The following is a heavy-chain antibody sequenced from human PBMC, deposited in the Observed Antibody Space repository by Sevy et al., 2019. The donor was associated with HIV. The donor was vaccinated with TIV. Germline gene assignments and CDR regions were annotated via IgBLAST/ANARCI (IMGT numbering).Heavy chain of an antibody. V-gene: IGHV4-59*01. J-gene: IGHJ4*02. CDR2: IYYSGST. Sequence: SETLSLTCTVSGGSISSYYWSWIRQPPGKGLEWIGYIYYSGSTNYNPSLKSRVTISVDTSKNQFSLKLSSVTAADTVVYYCARVTGDYDYVWGSYRYVFDYWGQGTLVTVSS. CDR1: GGSISSYY. D-gene: IGHD3-16*02. CDR3: ARVTGDYDYVWGSYRYVFDY.